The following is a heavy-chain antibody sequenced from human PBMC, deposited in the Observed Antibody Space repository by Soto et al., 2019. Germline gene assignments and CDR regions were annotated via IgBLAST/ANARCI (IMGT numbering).Heavy chain of an antibody. J-gene: IGHJ4*02. Sequence: QVQLVQSGAEVKKPGASVKVSCKASGYTFTCHGISWVRQAPGQGLEWMGWVSGYNGNTNYAQKFQGRVTMTTDTSTTTAYMELRSLTSDDTAVYYCARDLGAKVYYWGQGTLVTVSS. CDR2: VSGYNGNT. CDR1: GYTFTCHG. V-gene: IGHV1-18*01. CDR3: ARDLGAKVYY. D-gene: IGHD3-16*01.